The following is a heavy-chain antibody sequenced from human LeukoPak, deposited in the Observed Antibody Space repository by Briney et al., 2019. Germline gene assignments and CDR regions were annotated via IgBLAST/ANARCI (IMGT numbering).Heavy chain of an antibody. CDR2: INHSGST. CDR3: ARRSSGWYPAFDI. Sequence: SETLSLTCAVYGGSFSGYYWSWIRQPPGKGLEWIGEINHSGSTNYNPSLKSRVTISVDTSKNQFSLKLSSVTAADTAVYYCARRSSGWYPAFDIWGQGTMVTVSS. D-gene: IGHD6-19*01. V-gene: IGHV4-34*01. J-gene: IGHJ3*02. CDR1: GGSFSGYY.